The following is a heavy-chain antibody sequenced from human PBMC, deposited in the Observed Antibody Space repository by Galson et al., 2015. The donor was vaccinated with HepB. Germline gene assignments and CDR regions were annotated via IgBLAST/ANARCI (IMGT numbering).Heavy chain of an antibody. Sequence: SVKVSCKASGYTFTSYGISWVRQAPGQGLEWMGWISAYNGNTNYAQKLQGRVTMTTDTSTSTAYMELRSLRSDDTAVYYCARGKRGDYYGSGSYYVLEPNWFDPWGQGTLVTVSS. V-gene: IGHV1-18*04. CDR1: GYTFTSYG. CDR2: ISAYNGNT. J-gene: IGHJ5*02. CDR3: ARGKRGDYYGSGSYYVLEPNWFDP. D-gene: IGHD3-10*01.